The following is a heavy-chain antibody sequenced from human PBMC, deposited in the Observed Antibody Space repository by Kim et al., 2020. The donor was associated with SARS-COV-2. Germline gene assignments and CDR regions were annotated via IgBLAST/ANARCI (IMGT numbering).Heavy chain of an antibody. V-gene: IGHV4-39*01. CDR1: GGSISSSSYY. D-gene: IGHD3-10*01. CDR3: ARRPSEEWFGEPSGMDV. J-gene: IGHJ6*02. CDR2: IYYSGST. Sequence: SETLSLTCTVSGGSISSSSYYWGWIRQPPGKGLEWIGSIYYSGSTYYNPSLKSRVTISVDTSKNQFSLKLSSVTAADTAVYYCARRPSEEWFGEPSGMDVWGQGTTVTVSS.